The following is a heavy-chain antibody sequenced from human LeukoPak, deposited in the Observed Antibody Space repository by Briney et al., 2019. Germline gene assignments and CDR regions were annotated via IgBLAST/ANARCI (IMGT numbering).Heavy chain of an antibody. V-gene: IGHV4-39*01. CDR1: GVAISSSSYY. J-gene: IGHJ5*02. CDR3: ARHIGSYRFHCGGDCHHWFDP. Sequence: PSETLSLTCTVSGVAISSSSYYWGWIRQPPGKGLEWIGSIYYSGSTYYNPSLKSRVTISVDTSKNQFSLKLSSVTAADTAVYYCARHIGSYRFHCGGDCHHWFDPWGQGTLVTVSS. D-gene: IGHD2-21*02. CDR2: IYYSGST.